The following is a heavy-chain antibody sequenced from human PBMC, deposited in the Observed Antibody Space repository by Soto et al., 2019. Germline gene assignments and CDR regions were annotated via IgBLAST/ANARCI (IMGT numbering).Heavy chain of an antibody. J-gene: IGHJ5*02. V-gene: IGHV4-4*02. Sequence: PSETLSLTCAVSGGSISSSNWWSWVRQPPGKGLEWIGEIYHSGSTNYNPSLKSRVTISVDKSKNQFSLKLSSVTAADTAVYYCARAIVVVVAATHWFDPWGQGTLVTVSS. CDR2: IYHSGST. D-gene: IGHD2-15*01. CDR3: ARAIVVVVAATHWFDP. CDR1: GGSISSSNW.